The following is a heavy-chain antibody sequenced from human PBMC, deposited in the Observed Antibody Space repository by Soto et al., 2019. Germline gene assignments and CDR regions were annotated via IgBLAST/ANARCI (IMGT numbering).Heavy chain of an antibody. D-gene: IGHD1-7*01. CDR3: GNYRKGFQS. CDR2: IYNSRST. V-gene: IGHV4-4*09. CDR1: GDSLKNHY. Sequence: SETLSLTCSVSGDSLKNHYWAWIRHSPGKGLEWMGFIYNSRSTYYNSSLKSRVNISVDRAKNHFCLNVTSVTAADTAVDYGGNYRKGFQSWGQGKKVT. J-gene: IGHJ3*01.